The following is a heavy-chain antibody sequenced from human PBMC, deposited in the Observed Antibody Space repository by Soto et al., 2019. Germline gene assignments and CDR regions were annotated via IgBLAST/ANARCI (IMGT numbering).Heavy chain of an antibody. Sequence: SETLSLTCDVSGGSISSSNWWTWVRQPPGKGLEWIGEIYHSGSTNYNPSLKSRVTISIDKSKNQFSLKLTSVTAADTAVYYCASYLGQLIYTGKNWFAPWGQGTLVIV. CDR1: GGSISSSNW. CDR3: ASYLGQLIYTGKNWFAP. CDR2: IYHSGST. V-gene: IGHV4-4*02. J-gene: IGHJ5*02. D-gene: IGHD5-12*01.